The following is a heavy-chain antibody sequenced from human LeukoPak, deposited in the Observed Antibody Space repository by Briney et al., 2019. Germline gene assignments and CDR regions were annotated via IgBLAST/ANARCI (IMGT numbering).Heavy chain of an antibody. CDR1: GYTFTSYY. J-gene: IGHJ5*02. V-gene: IGHV1-46*01. CDR2: INPSGGST. D-gene: IGHD3-9*01. Sequence: ASVKVSCKASGYTFTSYYMHWVRQAPGQGLEWMGIINPSGGSTNYAQKLQGRVTMTTDTSTSTAYMELRSLRSDDTAVYYCAAGLFWFDPWGQGTLVTVSS. CDR3: AAGLFWFDP.